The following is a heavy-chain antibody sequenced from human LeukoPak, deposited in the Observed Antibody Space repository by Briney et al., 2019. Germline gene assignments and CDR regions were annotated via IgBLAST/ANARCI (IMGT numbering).Heavy chain of an antibody. CDR1: GYRFTSYW. V-gene: IGHV5-51*01. Sequence: GESLKISCKGSGYRFTSYWIGWVRQMPGKGLEWMGIIYPGDSDTRYSPSFQGQVTISADKSISTAYLQWSSLKASDTAMYYCARLGGFTMVRGVIRLEPFDYWGQGTLVTVSS. D-gene: IGHD3-10*01. J-gene: IGHJ4*02. CDR2: IYPGDSDT. CDR3: ARLGGFTMVRGVIRLEPFDY.